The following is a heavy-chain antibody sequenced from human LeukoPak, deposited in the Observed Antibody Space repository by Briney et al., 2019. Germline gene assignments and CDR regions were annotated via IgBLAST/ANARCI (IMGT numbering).Heavy chain of an antibody. CDR2: IYSDNT. CDR3: ARETADYYYGSGSIYYYYYMDV. Sequence: GGSLRLSCTVSGFTVSSNSMSWVRQAPGKGLEWVSFIYSDNTHYSDSVKGRLTISRDNSKNTLYLQMNSLRAEDTAVYYCARETADYYYGSGSIYYYYYMDVWGKGTTVTISS. D-gene: IGHD3-10*01. V-gene: IGHV3-53*01. J-gene: IGHJ6*03. CDR1: GFTVSSNS.